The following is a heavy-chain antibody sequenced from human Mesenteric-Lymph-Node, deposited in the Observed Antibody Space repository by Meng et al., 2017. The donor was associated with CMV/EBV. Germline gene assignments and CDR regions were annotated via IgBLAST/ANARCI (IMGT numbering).Heavy chain of an antibody. CDR3: ARDSGSDY. V-gene: IGHV3-30-3*01. J-gene: IGHJ4*02. CDR2: ISYDGSNR. Sequence: GGSLRLSCVASGITFSNAWMSWVRQAPGKGLEWVALISYDGSNRYYADSVKGRFTISRDNSKNTLYLQMNSLRAEDTAVYYCARDSGSDYWGQGTLVTVSS. CDR1: GITFSNAW.